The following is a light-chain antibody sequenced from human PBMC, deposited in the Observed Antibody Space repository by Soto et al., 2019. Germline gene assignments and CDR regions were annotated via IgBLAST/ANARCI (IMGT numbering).Light chain of an antibody. CDR2: AAS. Sequence: DIQRTHSPSCRSASVGDRFTIACRASQSISSYLNWYQQKPGKAPKLLIYAASSLQSGGPSRFSGSGSGTEITLTISRLKPHGFAPYYCLKFKSCGTFGQGIKV. J-gene: IGKJ1*01. CDR3: LKFKSCGT. V-gene: IGKV1-39*02. CDR1: QSISSY.